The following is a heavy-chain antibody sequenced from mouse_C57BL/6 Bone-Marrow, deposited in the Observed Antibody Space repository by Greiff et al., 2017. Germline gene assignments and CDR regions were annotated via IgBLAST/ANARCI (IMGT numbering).Heavy chain of an antibody. CDR3: ARGITPLAY. D-gene: IGHD1-1*01. J-gene: IGHJ3*01. CDR1: GYTFTDYY. CDR2: INPYNGGT. Sequence: VQLQQSGPVLVKPGASVKMSCKASGYTFTDYYMNWVKQSHGKSLEWIGVINPYNGGTSYNQKFKGKATLTVDKSSSTAYMERNSLTSEDSAVYYCARGITPLAYWGQGTLVTVSA. V-gene: IGHV1-19*01.